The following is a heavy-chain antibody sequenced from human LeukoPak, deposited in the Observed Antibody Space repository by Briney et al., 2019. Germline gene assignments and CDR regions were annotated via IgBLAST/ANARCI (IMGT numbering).Heavy chain of an antibody. CDR1: GFTFSSYS. Sequence: GGSLRLSCAASGFTFSSYSMNWVRQAPGKGLEWVSYISSSSSTIYYADSVKGRFTISRDNAKNSLDLQMNSLRAEDTAVYYCAKSRVQQLPGGFDYWGQGTLVTVSS. V-gene: IGHV3-48*01. J-gene: IGHJ4*02. CDR2: ISSSSSTI. CDR3: AKSRVQQLPGGFDY. D-gene: IGHD6-13*01.